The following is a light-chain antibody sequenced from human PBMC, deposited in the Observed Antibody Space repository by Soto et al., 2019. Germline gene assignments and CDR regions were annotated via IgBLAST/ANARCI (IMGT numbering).Light chain of an antibody. CDR2: EVS. CDR1: SSDVGGYSF. V-gene: IGLV2-14*01. J-gene: IGLJ3*02. Sequence: QSVLTQPASVSGSPGQSITISCTGSSSDVGGYSFVSWYRHHPGKAPKLLIYEVSNRPSGVSARFSGSKSDNTASLTISGLHAEDEAYYYCASYTTKGALWVFGGGTKLTVL. CDR3: ASYTTKGALWV.